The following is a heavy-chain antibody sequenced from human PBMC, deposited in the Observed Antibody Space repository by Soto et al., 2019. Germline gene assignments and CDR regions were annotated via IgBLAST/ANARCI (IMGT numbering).Heavy chain of an antibody. Sequence: HPGGSLRLSCAASGLTFSSYAMSWVRQAPGKGLEWVSAISGSGGSTYYADSVKGRFTISRDNSKNTLYLQMNSLRAEDTAVYYCAKALGLDQQIDAFDIWGQGTMVTVSS. V-gene: IGHV3-23*01. J-gene: IGHJ3*02. CDR2: ISGSGGST. CDR1: GLTFSSYA. CDR3: AKALGLDQQIDAFDI. D-gene: IGHD7-27*01.